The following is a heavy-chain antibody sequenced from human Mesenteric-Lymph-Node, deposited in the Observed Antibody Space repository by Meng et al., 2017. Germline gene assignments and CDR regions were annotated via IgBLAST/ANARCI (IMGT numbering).Heavy chain of an antibody. V-gene: IGHV4-4*07. CDR1: GDSISSYY. D-gene: IGHD4-17*01. CDR3: ARGPTTYFDY. J-gene: IGHJ4*02. CDR2: IYYTGST. Sequence: QVQLQESGPGLVKPSETLSLTCTVSGDSISSYYWSWIRQPAGKGLEWIGRIYYTGSTYYNPSLKSRVTISVDTSKNQFSLKLSSVTAADTAVYYCARGPTTYFDYWGQGTLVTVSS.